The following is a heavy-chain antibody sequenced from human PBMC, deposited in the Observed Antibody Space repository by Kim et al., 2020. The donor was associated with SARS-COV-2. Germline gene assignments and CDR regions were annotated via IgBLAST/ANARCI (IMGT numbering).Heavy chain of an antibody. J-gene: IGHJ4*02. Sequence: SETLSLTCTVSGGSISSGGYYWSWIRQHPGKGLEWIGYIYYSGSTYYNPSLKSRVTISVDTSKNQFSLKLSSVTAADTAVYYCARVLWGGILTGYLDYWGQGTLVTVSS. CDR1: GGSISSGGYY. CDR3: ARVLWGGILTGYLDY. D-gene: IGHD3-9*01. CDR2: IYYSGST. V-gene: IGHV4-31*03.